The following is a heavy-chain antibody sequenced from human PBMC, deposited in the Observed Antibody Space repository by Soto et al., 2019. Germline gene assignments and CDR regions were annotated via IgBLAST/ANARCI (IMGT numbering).Heavy chain of an antibody. CDR2: INAGNGNT. CDR3: ARDPYSSSGYYGMDV. V-gene: IGHV1-3*01. Sequence: GTSVKLSCEACGDRFTSYAMHWVRQAPKQRLEWMGWINAGNGNTKYSQKFQGRVTITRDTSASTAYMELSSLRSEDTAVYYCARDPYSSSGYYGMDVRGQGTTVTVSS. CDR1: GDRFTSYA. D-gene: IGHD6-13*01. J-gene: IGHJ6*02.